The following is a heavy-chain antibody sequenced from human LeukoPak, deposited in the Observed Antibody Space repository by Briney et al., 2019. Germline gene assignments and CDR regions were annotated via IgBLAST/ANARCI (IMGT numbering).Heavy chain of an antibody. V-gene: IGHV3-23*01. Sequence: GSLLLSCAASGFPFISYAMSGVRQAPGKGLEWVSAISGSGGSTYYADSVKGRFTISRDNSKNTLYLQMNSLRAEDTAVYYCAKGLLTSCYRPLYYWGQGALVTVSS. CDR1: GFPFISYA. D-gene: IGHD2-2*01. J-gene: IGHJ4*02. CDR3: AKGLLTSCYRPLYY. CDR2: ISGSGGST.